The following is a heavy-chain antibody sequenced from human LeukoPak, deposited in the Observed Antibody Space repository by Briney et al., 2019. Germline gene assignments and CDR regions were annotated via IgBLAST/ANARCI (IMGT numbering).Heavy chain of an antibody. J-gene: IGHJ4*02. D-gene: IGHD1-14*01. CDR1: GFMFSNSG. V-gene: IGHV3-30-3*01. CDR3: AKAGYRNRDRGGYFDY. CDR2: ISYDGSNK. Sequence: GGSLRLSCVASGFMFSNSGMHWIRQAPGKGLEWVAVISYDGSNKYYADSVKGRFTISRDNSKNTLYLQMNSLRAEDTAVYYCAKAGYRNRDRGGYFDYWGQGTLVTVSS.